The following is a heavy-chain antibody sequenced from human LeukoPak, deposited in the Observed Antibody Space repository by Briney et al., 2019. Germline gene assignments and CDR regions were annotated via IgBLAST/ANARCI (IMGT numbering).Heavy chain of an antibody. CDR2: INPSGGST. Sequence: ASVKVSCKASGYTFTSYYMHWVRQAPGQGLEWMGIINPSGGSTSYAQKFQGRVTMTRDTSTSTVYMELSSLRSEDTAVYYCAKDLLSLQLPQYFQHWGQGTLVTVSS. V-gene: IGHV1-46*01. D-gene: IGHD2-2*01. CDR3: AKDLLSLQLPQYFQH. J-gene: IGHJ1*01. CDR1: GYTFTSYY.